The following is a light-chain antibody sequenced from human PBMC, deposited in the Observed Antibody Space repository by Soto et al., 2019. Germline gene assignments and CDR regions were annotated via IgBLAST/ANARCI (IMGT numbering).Light chain of an antibody. CDR3: QQYNNRPPIT. V-gene: IGKV3-11*01. J-gene: IGKJ5*01. CDR2: DTS. CDR1: QSVSSY. Sequence: EIVLTQSPATLSLSPGERATLSCRASQSVSSYLAWYQQRPGQAPRLLIFDTSNRATDIPARFSGSGSGTDFTLTISGLEPEDFAVYYCQQYNNRPPITFGQGTRLEIK.